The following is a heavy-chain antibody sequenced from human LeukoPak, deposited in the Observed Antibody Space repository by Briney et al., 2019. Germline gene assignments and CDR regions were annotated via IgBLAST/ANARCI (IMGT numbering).Heavy chain of an antibody. D-gene: IGHD6-13*01. CDR1: GGTFSSYA. V-gene: IGHV1-69*05. CDR2: IIPIFGTA. Sequence: ASVKVSCKASGGTFSSYAISWVRQAPGQGLEWMGGIIPIFGTANYAQKFQGRVTTTTDESTSTAYMELSSLRSEDTAVYYCARVEQQLATGFDYWGQGTLVTVSS. CDR3: ARVEQQLATGFDY. J-gene: IGHJ4*02.